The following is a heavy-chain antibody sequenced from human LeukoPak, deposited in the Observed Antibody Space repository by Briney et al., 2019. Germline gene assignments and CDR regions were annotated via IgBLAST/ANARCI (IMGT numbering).Heavy chain of an antibody. CDR1: GFTFSSYA. J-gene: IGHJ4*02. V-gene: IGHV3-48*04. D-gene: IGHD5-18*01. CDR2: ISSSSSSI. Sequence: GSLRLSCAASGFTFSSYAMNWVRQAPGKGLEWISYISSSSSSIYYADSVKGRFTISRDNARTSLYLQMDSLRVDDTAVYFCARENGYRLDYWGQGSLVSVSS. CDR3: ARENGYRLDY.